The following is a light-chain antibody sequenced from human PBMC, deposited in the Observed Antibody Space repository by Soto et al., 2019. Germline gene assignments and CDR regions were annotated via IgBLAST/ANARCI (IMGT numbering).Light chain of an antibody. CDR3: SSYTSSSTSPYV. V-gene: IGLV2-14*01. CDR2: DVS. J-gene: IGLJ1*01. Sequence: QSALTQPASVSGSPGQSITISCTGTSSDVGGYNYVSWYQQHPGKAPKLMIYDVSNRPSGVSNRFSGSKSGNTASLTISGLQAEDEADYYCSSYTSSSTSPYVFGPGTKVTVL. CDR1: SSDVGGYNY.